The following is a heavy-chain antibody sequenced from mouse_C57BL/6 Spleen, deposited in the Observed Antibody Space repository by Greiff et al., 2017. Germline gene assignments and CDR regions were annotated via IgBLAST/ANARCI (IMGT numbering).Heavy chain of an antibody. D-gene: IGHD4-1*01. CDR2: ISSGGSYT. J-gene: IGHJ4*01. CDR1: GFTFSSYG. V-gene: IGHV5-6*01. Sequence: EVQGVESGGDLVKPGGSLKLSCAASGFTFSSYGMSWVRQTPDKRLEWVATISSGGSYTYYPDSVKGRFTISRDNAKNTLYLQMSSLKSEDTAMYFCARHELGGARDYWGQGTSVTVSS. CDR3: ARHELGGARDY.